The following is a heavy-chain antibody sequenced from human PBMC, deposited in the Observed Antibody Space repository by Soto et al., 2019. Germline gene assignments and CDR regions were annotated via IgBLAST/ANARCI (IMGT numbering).Heavy chain of an antibody. CDR3: ARGDYGDYGRFDY. CDR1: GFTFSSYA. D-gene: IGHD4-17*01. J-gene: IGHJ4*02. V-gene: IGHV3-23*01. CDR2: ISGSGGST. Sequence: EVQLLESGGGLVQPGGSLRLSCAASGFTFSSYAMSWVRQAPGKGLEWVSAISGSGGSTYYADSVKGRFTISRDNSKNPLYLQMNSLRAEDTAVYYCARGDYGDYGRFDYWGQGTLVTVSS.